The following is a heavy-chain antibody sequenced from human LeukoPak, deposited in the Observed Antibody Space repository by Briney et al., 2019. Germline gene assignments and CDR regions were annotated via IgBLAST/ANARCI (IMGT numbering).Heavy chain of an antibody. CDR2: IYPGDSDT. V-gene: IGHV5-51*01. Sequence: GESLKISCKGSGYSFTSYWIGWLRQMPGKGLEWMGIIYPGDSDTRYSPSFQGQVTISADKSISTAYLQWSSLKASDTAMYYCARDHESGYYYYGMDVWGQGTTVTVSS. D-gene: IGHD3-3*01. J-gene: IGHJ6*02. CDR1: GYSFTSYW. CDR3: ARDHESGYYYYGMDV.